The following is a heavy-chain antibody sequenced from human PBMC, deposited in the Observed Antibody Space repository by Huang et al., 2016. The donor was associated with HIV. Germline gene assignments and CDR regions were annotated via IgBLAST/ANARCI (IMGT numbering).Heavy chain of an antibody. CDR2: IFPDDSDT. D-gene: IGHD6-6*01. J-gene: IGHJ4*02. CDR1: GYSFSSYW. CDR3: ARRFSSSSGYFDY. V-gene: IGHV5-51*01. Sequence: VQLVQSGAEVKKPGESLKISCKGSGYSFSSYWIAWVRQMPGKGLEWMGIIFPDDSDTTYSPSFGGKVTISADKSIGTAYLQWSSLKASDTAMYYCARRFSSSSGYFDYWGQGSLVTVSS.